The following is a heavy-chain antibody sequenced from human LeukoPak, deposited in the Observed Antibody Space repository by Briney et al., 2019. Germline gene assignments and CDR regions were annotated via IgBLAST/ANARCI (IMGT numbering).Heavy chain of an antibody. J-gene: IGHJ4*02. CDR1: GGSFSGYY. D-gene: IGHD2-15*01. Sequence: SETLSLTCAVYGGSFSGYYWSWIRQPPGKGLEWIGEINHSGSTNYNPSLKSRVTISVDTSKNQFSLKLSSVSGADTAVYYCARGGIVVVAAPIDYWGQGTLVTVSS. CDR3: ARGGIVVVAAPIDY. V-gene: IGHV4-34*01. CDR2: INHSGST.